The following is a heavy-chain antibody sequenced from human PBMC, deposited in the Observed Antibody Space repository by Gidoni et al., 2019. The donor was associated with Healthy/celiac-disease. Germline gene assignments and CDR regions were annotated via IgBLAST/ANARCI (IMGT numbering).Heavy chain of an antibody. D-gene: IGHD5-18*01. V-gene: IGHV1-24*01. CDR3: ATDLGSYGYGRPKQSPNYYMDV. CDR1: GYTLTELS. Sequence: QVQLVPSGAEVKKPGASVTVSCKVSGYTLTELSMHWVRQAPGKGLEWMGGFDPEDGETIYAQKFQGRVTMTEDTSTDTAYMELSSLRSEDTAVYYCATDLGSYGYGRPKQSPNYYMDVWGKGTTVTVSS. CDR2: FDPEDGET. J-gene: IGHJ6*03.